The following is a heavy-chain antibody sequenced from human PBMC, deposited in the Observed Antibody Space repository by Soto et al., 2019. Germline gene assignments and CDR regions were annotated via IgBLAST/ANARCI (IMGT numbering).Heavy chain of an antibody. CDR1: GFTFSSYS. D-gene: IGHD6-13*01. V-gene: IGHV3-21*01. J-gene: IGHJ6*02. CDR2: ISSSSSYI. CDR3: ASRSAVIAAAGPLGMDV. Sequence: EVQLVESGGGLVKPGWSLRLSCAASGFTFSSYSMNWVRQAPGNGLEWVSSISSSSSYIYYADSVKSRFTISRDKAKNSVYLQMSSLRAEDTSVYYCASRSAVIAAAGPLGMDVWGQGTTVTVSS.